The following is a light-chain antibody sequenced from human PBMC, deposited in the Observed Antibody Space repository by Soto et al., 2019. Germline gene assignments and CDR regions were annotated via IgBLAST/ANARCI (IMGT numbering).Light chain of an antibody. Sequence: QSALTQPASVTGSPGQSIAISCTSTSGDVGGYDYVSWYQQHPDKAPKLMIYEVTKRPSWVSNRFSGSKSGNTASLTISGLQPEDEADYYCSSHTSGSTRVFGSGTKVTVL. J-gene: IGLJ1*01. CDR2: EVT. CDR3: SSHTSGSTRV. CDR1: SGDVGGYDY. V-gene: IGLV2-14*01.